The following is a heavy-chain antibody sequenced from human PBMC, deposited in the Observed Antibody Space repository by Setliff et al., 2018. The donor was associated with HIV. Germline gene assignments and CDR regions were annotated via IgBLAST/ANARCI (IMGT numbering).Heavy chain of an antibody. CDR1: GDSVSSGDSY. Sequence: PSETLSLTCIVSGDSVSSGDSYWTWIRQHPGKGLEWIGYISYSGSTYYNPSLESRLTISLDTSANQFSLKLSSLTAADTAVYYCVRDLGVESLGGALAYWGQGTLGTVSS. D-gene: IGHD3-10*01. CDR3: VRDLGVESLGGALAY. J-gene: IGHJ4*02. V-gene: IGHV4-31*03. CDR2: ISYSGST.